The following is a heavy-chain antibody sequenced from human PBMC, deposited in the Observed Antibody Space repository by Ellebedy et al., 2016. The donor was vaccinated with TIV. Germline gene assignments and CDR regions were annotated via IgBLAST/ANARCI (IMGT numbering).Heavy chain of an antibody. CDR2: LNANGVVI. D-gene: IGHD3-10*01. CDR1: GFTFSSYA. Sequence: GESLKISCAASGFTFSSYAASWVRQAPGKGLGWVAGLNANGVVIAYADSVKGRSTISRDNSRNTVYLQMNNLRAEDTAVYYCARDSGRRRSWDNDYWGQGTLVTVSS. CDR3: ARDSGRRRSWDNDY. J-gene: IGHJ4*02. V-gene: IGHV3-23*01.